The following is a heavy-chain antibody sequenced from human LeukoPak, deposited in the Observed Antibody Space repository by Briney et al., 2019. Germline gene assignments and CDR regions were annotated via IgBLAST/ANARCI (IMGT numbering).Heavy chain of an antibody. V-gene: IGHV4-34*01. Sequence: SETLSLTCAVYGGSFSGYYWSWIRQPPGKGLEWIGEINHSGSTNYNPSLKSRVTISVDTSKNQFSLKLSSVTAADTAVYYCARSRRGYYGSGSIGYWGQGTLVTVSS. CDR1: GGSFSGYY. CDR2: INHSGST. J-gene: IGHJ4*02. D-gene: IGHD3-10*01. CDR3: ARSRRGYYGSGSIGY.